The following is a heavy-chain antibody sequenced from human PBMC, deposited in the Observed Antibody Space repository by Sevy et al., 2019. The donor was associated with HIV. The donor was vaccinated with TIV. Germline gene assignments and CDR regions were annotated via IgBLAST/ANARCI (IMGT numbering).Heavy chain of an antibody. CDR3: ALERLSSDVAEYFQN. CDR1: GFTFNRYS. CDR2: ISFDATNK. D-gene: IGHD1-1*01. J-gene: IGHJ1*01. V-gene: IGHV3-30-3*01. Sequence: GESLKISCAASGFTFNRYSMHWVRQAPGKGLEWVATISFDATNKHYPDSVKGRFTISRDNFQNLLFLQMDSLRPEDTAVYYCALERLSSDVAEYFQNWGQGTLVTVSS.